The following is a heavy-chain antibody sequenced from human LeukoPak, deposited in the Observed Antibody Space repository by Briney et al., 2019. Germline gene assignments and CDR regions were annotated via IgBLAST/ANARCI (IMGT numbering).Heavy chain of an antibody. Sequence: SETLSLTCTVSGGSINNYYWGWIRQPPGKGLEYIGSIYYSGSTYYNPSLKSRVTISVDTSKNQFSLKLSSVTAADTAVYYCARRYYSQNVLRYRNWFDPWGQGTLVTVSS. D-gene: IGHD3-9*01. CDR1: GGSINNYY. CDR2: IYYSGST. V-gene: IGHV4-39*07. CDR3: ARRYYSQNVLRYRNWFDP. J-gene: IGHJ5*02.